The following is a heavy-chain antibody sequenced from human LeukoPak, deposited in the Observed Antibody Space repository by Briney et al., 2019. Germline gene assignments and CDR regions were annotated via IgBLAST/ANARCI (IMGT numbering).Heavy chain of an antibody. V-gene: IGHV3-43D*03. CDR2: ISRDGGTT. CDR1: GFTFDDHA. Sequence: GGALRLSCAASGFTFDDHAMHWVRQVPGKGLEWISLISRDGGTTYYADSVKGRFTISRDNSKNSVYLQMNSLRPEDTAIYYCTKGLRYAAALTPFYYWVQGTLVTVSS. CDR3: TKGLRYAAALTPFYY. J-gene: IGHJ4*02. D-gene: IGHD6-13*01.